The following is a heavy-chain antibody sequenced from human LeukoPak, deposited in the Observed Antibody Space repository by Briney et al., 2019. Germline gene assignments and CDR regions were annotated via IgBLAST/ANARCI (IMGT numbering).Heavy chain of an antibody. Sequence: GGSLRLSCAASGSTFSSYGMHWARQAPGKGLEWVAIIWYDGSNKYYADSVKGRFTISRDNSKNTLYLQMNSLRAEDTAVYYCARDRGAVDIVATSYFDYWGQGTLVTVSS. CDR3: ARDRGAVDIVATSYFDY. CDR2: IWYDGSNK. J-gene: IGHJ4*02. D-gene: IGHD5-12*01. V-gene: IGHV3-33*01. CDR1: GSTFSSYG.